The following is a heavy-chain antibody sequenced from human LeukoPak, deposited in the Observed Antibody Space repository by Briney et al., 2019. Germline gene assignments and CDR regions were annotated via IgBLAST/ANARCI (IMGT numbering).Heavy chain of an antibody. CDR3: ARGIKGGSYYFDY. J-gene: IGHJ4*02. Sequence: SQTLSLTCTVSGGSVCSGSYYWSSTRQPAGKGLGWIVHIYASGSTSYNPSLKSRVTLSVETSKNQFSLWLSSVTAADTAVYDCARGIKGGSYYFDYWGQGTLVSVSS. V-gene: IGHV4-61*09. CDR2: IYASGST. D-gene: IGHD1-26*01. CDR1: GGSVCSGSYY.